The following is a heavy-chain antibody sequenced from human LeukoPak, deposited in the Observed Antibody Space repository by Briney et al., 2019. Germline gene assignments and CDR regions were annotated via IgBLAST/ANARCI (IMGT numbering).Heavy chain of an antibody. V-gene: IGHV4-61*02. CDR2: IYTSGST. Sequence: PSETLSLTCTVSGGSISSGSYYWSWIRQPAGKGLEWIGRIYTSGSTNYNPSLKSRVTISVDTSKNQFSLKLSSVTAADTAVYYCARESAYCGGDCYSSFDYWGQGTLVTVSS. D-gene: IGHD2-21*01. CDR1: GGSISSGSYY. J-gene: IGHJ4*02. CDR3: ARESAYCGGDCYSSFDY.